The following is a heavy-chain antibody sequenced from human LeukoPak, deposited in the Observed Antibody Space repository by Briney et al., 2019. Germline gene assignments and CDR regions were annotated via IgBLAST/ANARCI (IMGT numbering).Heavy chain of an antibody. J-gene: IGHJ6*02. Sequence: GGSLRLSCEASGFTFSNYWMHWVRQAPGKGLVWVSRTSSDVSSTSYADSVKGRFTISRDNAKKTLYLQMSSLRAEDTAVYYCARDVGYYYGMDVWGQGTTVTVSS. V-gene: IGHV3-74*01. CDR3: ARDVGYYYGMDV. CDR1: GFTFSNYW. CDR2: TSSDVSST.